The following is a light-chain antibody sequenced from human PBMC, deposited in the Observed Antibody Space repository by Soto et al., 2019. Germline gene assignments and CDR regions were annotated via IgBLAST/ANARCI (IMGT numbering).Light chain of an antibody. Sequence: DIVLTQSPGTLSLSPGERATLSCRASQSVSSIYLAWYQQKPAQAPRLLIYDASTRATGIPARFSGSGSGTDFTLTITSLEPEDLAVYYCQQRSNWPPTFGQGTKVDIK. J-gene: IGKJ1*01. CDR2: DAS. CDR3: QQRSNWPPT. V-gene: IGKV3D-20*02. CDR1: QSVSSIY.